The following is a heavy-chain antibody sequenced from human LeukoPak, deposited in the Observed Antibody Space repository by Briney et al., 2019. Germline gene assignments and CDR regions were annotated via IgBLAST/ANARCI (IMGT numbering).Heavy chain of an antibody. CDR3: AREYSSFEY. V-gene: IGHV4-59*01. Sequence: SETLSLTCTVSADSISPYYWHWIRQPPGKGLEWIGYINYSGTTDYNPSRKSRVTISVDTSKKQLFLRLRSMTAADTVVYYCAREYSSFEYWGQGTLVTVSS. CDR2: INYSGTT. CDR1: ADSISPYY. J-gene: IGHJ4*02. D-gene: IGHD6-13*01.